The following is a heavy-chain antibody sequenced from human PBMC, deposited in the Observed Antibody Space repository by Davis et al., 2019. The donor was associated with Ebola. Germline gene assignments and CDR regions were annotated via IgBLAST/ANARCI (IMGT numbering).Heavy chain of an antibody. Sequence: GGSLRLSCAASGYTFSTYAMTWVRQAPGKGLEWVSSISGSSGGSYYADSVKGRFAISRDNSKNTLYLQMNSLRAEDTAEYYCARGRNGGWDFDYWGQGTRVTVSS. CDR3: ARGRNGGWDFDY. D-gene: IGHD6-19*01. V-gene: IGHV3-23*01. CDR1: GYTFSTYA. J-gene: IGHJ4*02. CDR2: ISGSSGGS.